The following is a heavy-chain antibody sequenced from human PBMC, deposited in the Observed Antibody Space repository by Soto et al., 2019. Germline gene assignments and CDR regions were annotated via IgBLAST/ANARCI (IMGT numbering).Heavy chain of an antibody. J-gene: IGHJ5*02. Sequence: GESLKISCNCSGYSFTNYWIGWVRQMPGKGPEWMGIIYPGDSDARYSPSFQGQVTISADKSISTAYLQWSSLKASDTAMYYCARQSTGDNSGWYPDPWGQGTLVTVSS. CDR1: GYSFTNYW. CDR2: IYPGDSDA. D-gene: IGHD6-19*01. V-gene: IGHV5-51*01. CDR3: ARQSTGDNSGWYPDP.